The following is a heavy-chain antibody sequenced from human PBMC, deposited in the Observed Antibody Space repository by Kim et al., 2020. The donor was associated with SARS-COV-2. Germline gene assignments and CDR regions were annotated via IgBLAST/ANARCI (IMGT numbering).Heavy chain of an antibody. J-gene: IGHJ3*02. CDR3: AREGGVGYYDFWSGSPRYDAFDI. CDR2: IYTSGST. V-gene: IGHV4-61*02. Sequence: SETLSLTCTVSGGSISSGSYYWSWIRQPAGKGLEWIGRIYTSGSTNYNPSLKSRVTISVDTSKNQFSLKLSSVTAADTAVYYCAREGGVGYYDFWSGSPRYDAFDIWGQGTMVTVSS. D-gene: IGHD3-3*01. CDR1: GGSISSGSYY.